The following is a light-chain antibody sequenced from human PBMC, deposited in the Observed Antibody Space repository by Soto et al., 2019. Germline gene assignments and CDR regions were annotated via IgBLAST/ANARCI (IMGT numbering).Light chain of an antibody. CDR3: QQYNSYPGT. V-gene: IGKV1-5*01. CDR2: DAS. J-gene: IGKJ1*01. Sequence: DIQMTQSPSTLSASVGDRVTITCRASQSISSWLAWYQQKPGKAPKPMIYDASSLESGVPSRFSGSGSGKEFTLTISSLPPDDFATYYCQQYNSYPGTFGQGTKVEIK. CDR1: QSISSW.